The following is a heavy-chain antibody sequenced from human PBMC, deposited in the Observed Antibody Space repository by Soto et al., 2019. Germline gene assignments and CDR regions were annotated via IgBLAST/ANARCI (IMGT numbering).Heavy chain of an antibody. CDR1: GYTFTDYY. D-gene: IGHD6-6*01. CDR2: INPNTGAT. J-gene: IGHJ4*02. CDR3: ARDSARGSSSDY. Sequence: QVQLVQSGAEVKKPGASVKVSCKASGYTFTDYYIHWVRQAPGQGLEWMGWINPNTGATNYARNFQVRVTMTRDTSITTAYMEMTRLRSDDTAMYYCARDSARGSSSDYWGQGTRVTVSS. V-gene: IGHV1-2*02.